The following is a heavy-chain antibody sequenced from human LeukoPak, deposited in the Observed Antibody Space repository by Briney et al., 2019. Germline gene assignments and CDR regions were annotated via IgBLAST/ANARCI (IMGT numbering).Heavy chain of an antibody. CDR1: GFTFSSYA. CDR3: ARAMYSRGWLDY. Sequence: GRSLRLSCAASGFTFSSYAMHWVRQAPGKGLEWVAVISYDGSNKYYADSVKGRFTISRDNSKNTLYLQMNSLRAEDTAVYYCARAMYSRGWLDYWGQGTLVTVSS. V-gene: IGHV3-30*01. CDR2: ISYDGSNK. J-gene: IGHJ4*02. D-gene: IGHD6-19*01.